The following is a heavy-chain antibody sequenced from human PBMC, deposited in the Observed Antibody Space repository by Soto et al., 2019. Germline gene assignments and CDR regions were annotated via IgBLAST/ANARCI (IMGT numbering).Heavy chain of an antibody. V-gene: IGHV4-59*01. D-gene: IGHD6-19*01. CDR2: VFSSGST. J-gene: IGHJ4*01. CDR3: ARGFTMLSSGWSYIDY. Sequence: SETLSLTCTVPDGSMSGYYWSWIRQPPGKGLEWIGYVFSSGSTDYNPSLKSRVTILVDPSKNQLSLTLKSVTAADTPVYFCARGFTMLSSGWSYIDYWGQESLVTASS. CDR1: DGSMSGYY.